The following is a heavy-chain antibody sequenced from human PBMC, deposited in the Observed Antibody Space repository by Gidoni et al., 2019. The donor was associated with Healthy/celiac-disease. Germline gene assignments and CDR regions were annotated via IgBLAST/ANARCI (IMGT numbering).Heavy chain of an antibody. CDR2: IYYSGST. CDR3: ARPGGDYGGSWFDP. CDR1: GGSISSSSYY. D-gene: IGHD4-17*01. Sequence: QLQLQESGPGLVKHSETLSLTCTVSGGSISSSSYYWGWIRQPPGKGLEWIGSIYYSGSTYYNPSLKSRVTISVDTSKNQFSLKLSSVTAADTAVYYCARPGGDYGGSWFDPWGQGTLVTVSS. J-gene: IGHJ5*02. V-gene: IGHV4-39*01.